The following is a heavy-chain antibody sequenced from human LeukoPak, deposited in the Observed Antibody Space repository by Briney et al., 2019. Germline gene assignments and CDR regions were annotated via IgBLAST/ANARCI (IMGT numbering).Heavy chain of an antibody. V-gene: IGHV4-4*07. CDR1: DSSISSYY. CDR3: ARVVGPNSYYYDSNGYYDY. Sequence: PSETLSLTCTVSDSSISSYYWNWIRQPAGKGLEWIGRIYASGRNIYNPSLKSRVTMSVDTSKNQFSMNRSSVTAAAKTVNHCARVVGPNSYYYDSNGYYDYWGQGTLVTVSS. J-gene: IGHJ4*02. CDR2: IYASGRN. D-gene: IGHD3-22*01.